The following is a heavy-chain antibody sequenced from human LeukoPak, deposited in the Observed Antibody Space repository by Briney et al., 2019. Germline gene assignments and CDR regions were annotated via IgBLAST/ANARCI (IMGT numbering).Heavy chain of an antibody. Sequence: GGSLRLSCAASGFTFSSYSMNWVRQAPGKGLEWVSFIYSGSTHYSDSVKGRFTISRDNSKNTLYLQMNSLRAEDMAVYYCARRAGAYSHPYDYWGQGTLVTVSS. CDR3: ARRAGAYSHPYDY. CDR1: GFTFSSYS. V-gene: IGHV3-53*01. D-gene: IGHD4/OR15-4a*01. CDR2: IYSGST. J-gene: IGHJ4*02.